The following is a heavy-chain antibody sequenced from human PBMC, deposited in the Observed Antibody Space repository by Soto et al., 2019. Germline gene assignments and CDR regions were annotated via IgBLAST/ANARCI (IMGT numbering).Heavy chain of an antibody. CDR2: IYYSGST. V-gene: IGHV4-31*03. D-gene: IGHD6-6*01. CDR3: ARDATLARSSSIRYYYGMDV. Sequence: SETLSLTCTVSGGSISSGGYYWSWIRQHPGKGLEWIGYIYYSGSTYYNPSLKSRVTISVDTSKNQFSLKLSSVTAADTAVYYCARDATLARSSSIRYYYGMDVWGQGTTVTVSS. J-gene: IGHJ6*02. CDR1: GGSISSGGYY.